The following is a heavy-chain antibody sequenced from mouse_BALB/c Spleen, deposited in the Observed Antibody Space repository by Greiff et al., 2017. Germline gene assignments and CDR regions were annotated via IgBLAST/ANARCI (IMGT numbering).Heavy chain of an antibody. V-gene: IGHV1S22*01. D-gene: IGHD1-1*01. CDR3: TRYYYGSSAWFAY. Sequence: LQQPGSELVRPGASVKLSCKASGYTFTSYWMHWVKQRPGQGLEWIGNIYPGSGSTNYDEKFKSKATLTVDTSSSTAYMQLSSLTSEDSAVYYCTRYYYGSSAWFAYWGQGTLVTVSA. J-gene: IGHJ3*01. CDR2: IYPGSGST. CDR1: GYTFTSYW.